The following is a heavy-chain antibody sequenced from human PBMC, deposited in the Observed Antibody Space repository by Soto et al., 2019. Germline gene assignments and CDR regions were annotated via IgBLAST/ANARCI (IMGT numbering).Heavy chain of an antibody. CDR2: FYYSGST. J-gene: IGHJ4*02. V-gene: IGHV4-39*01. D-gene: IGHD3-10*01. CDR1: GGSISSTSYY. CDR3: ARQVVDGTLAGSGSFDY. Sequence: PSETLSLTCTVSGGSISSTSYYWVWIRQPPGKGLEWIGSFYYSGSTYYNPSLKSRVTISVDTSGNQFSLRLSSVTAADTAVYYCARQVVDGTLAGSGSFDYWGQGALVT.